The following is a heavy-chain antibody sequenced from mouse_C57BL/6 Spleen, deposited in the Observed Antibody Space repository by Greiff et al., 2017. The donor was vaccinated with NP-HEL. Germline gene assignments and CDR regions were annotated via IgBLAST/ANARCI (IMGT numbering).Heavy chain of an antibody. CDR2: IDPSDSYT. CDR1: GYTFTSYW. V-gene: IGHV1-69*01. D-gene: IGHD1-1*01. CDR3: ARWPNYYGSPWYFDV. J-gene: IGHJ1*03. Sequence: QVQLQQPGAELVMPGASVKLSCKASGYTFTSYWMHWVKQRPGQGLEWIGEIDPSDSYTNYNQKFKGKSTLTVDKSSSTAYMQLSSLTSEDSAVYYCARWPNYYGSPWYFDVWGTGTTVTVSS.